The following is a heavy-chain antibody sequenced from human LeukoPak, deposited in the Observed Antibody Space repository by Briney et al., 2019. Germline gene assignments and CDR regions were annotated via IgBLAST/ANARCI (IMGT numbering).Heavy chain of an antibody. J-gene: IGHJ4*02. CDR3: ARDPDPYGGNRGFDY. Sequence: GGSLRLSCAASGFTFSNHGMNWVRQAPGKGLEWVSGISPSGDITYYADSVKGRFTISRDNSKNTLYLQMNSLRAEDTAVYYCARDPDPYGGNRGFDYWGQGTLVTVSS. CDR2: ISPSGDIT. V-gene: IGHV3-23*01. D-gene: IGHD4-23*01. CDR1: GFTFSNHG.